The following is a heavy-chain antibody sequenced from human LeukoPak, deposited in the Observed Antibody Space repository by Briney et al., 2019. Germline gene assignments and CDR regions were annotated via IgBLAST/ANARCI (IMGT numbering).Heavy chain of an antibody. Sequence: PGGSLRLSCAASGFTFSSYAMHWVRQAPGKGLEWVAVISYDGRNKYYADSVKGRFTISRDNSKNTLYLQMNSLRAEDTAVYYCARQYDFWSGYYYYYYYYGMDVWGQGTTVTVSS. CDR2: ISYDGRNK. CDR1: GFTFSSYA. J-gene: IGHJ6*02. V-gene: IGHV3-30*04. D-gene: IGHD3-3*01. CDR3: ARQYDFWSGYYYYYYYYGMDV.